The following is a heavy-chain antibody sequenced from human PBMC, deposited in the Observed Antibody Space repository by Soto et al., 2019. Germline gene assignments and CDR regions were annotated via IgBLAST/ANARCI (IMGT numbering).Heavy chain of an antibody. CDR3: GKVLIGPTRHTDLDS. CDR1: GVSLNSGHYY. Sequence: QVQLQESGPGLLKPLETLSLTCSVSGVSLNSGHYYWVWIRQSPGKGLAWIASVYYDESTYYNPSLKSRVTISIDKPNNQFSLTLKSVTAADTAVYYCGKVLIGPTRHTDLDSCGQGALVTVSS. V-gene: IGHV4-39*01. CDR2: VYYDEST. J-gene: IGHJ4*02. D-gene: IGHD2-15*01.